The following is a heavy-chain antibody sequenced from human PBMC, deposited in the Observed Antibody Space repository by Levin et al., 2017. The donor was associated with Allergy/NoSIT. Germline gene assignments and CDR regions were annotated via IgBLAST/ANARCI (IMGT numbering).Heavy chain of an antibody. D-gene: IGHD3-16*01. CDR1: GFTFSSYG. CDR3: AKELGSGVTPGHFDY. V-gene: IGHV3-30*18. Sequence: PGGSLRLSCAASGFTFSSYGMHWVRQAPGKGLEWVAVISYDGSNKYNADSVKGRFTISRDNSKNTLYLQMNSLRAEDTAVYYCAKELGSGVTPGHFDYWGQGTLVTVSS. J-gene: IGHJ4*02. CDR2: ISYDGSNK.